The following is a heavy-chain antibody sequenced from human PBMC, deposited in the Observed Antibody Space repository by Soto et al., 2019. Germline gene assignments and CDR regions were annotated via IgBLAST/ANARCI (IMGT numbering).Heavy chain of an antibody. Sequence: PGXSLSLSCAASGCHFKAHYMNWVRPPPGKGLEWVSSISSTTNYIYYGDSMKGRFTISRDNAKNSLYLEMNSLRAEDTAGYYCARESEDLTSNFDYWGQGTRVSVSP. J-gene: IGHJ4*02. V-gene: IGHV3-21*06. CDR1: GCHFKAHY. CDR2: ISSTTNYI. CDR3: ARESEDLTSNFDY.